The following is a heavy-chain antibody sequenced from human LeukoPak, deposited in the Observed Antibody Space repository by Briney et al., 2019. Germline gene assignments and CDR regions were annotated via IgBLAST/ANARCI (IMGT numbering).Heavy chain of an antibody. CDR1: GFTFTNYG. D-gene: IGHD3-10*01. Sequence: GASVKVSCKASGFTFTNYGISWVRQAPGQGLEWMGWISAYNGNTNYAQKFQGRVTMTTDTSTTIAYMELRSLRSDDTAVYYCAREGYFGSGIDYYYGMDVWGQGTTVTVSS. CDR3: AREGYFGSGIDYYYGMDV. V-gene: IGHV1-18*01. J-gene: IGHJ6*02. CDR2: ISAYNGNT.